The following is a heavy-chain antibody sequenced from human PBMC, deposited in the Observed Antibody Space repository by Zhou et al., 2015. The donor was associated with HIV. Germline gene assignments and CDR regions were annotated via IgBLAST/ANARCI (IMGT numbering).Heavy chain of an antibody. CDR3: ARGAGITLFEVTHYNGMDV. D-gene: IGHD3-3*01. CDR1: GYAFTSYG. Sequence: QVQLVQSGAELKKPGASVKVSCKASGYAFTSYGISWVRQAPGQGLEWMGWIGSNNGNTKYSQKLQGRVTMTTDTSTSTAYMELRSLRSDDTAVYYCARGAGITLFEVTHYNGMDVWGQGTTVTVSS. V-gene: IGHV1-18*04. J-gene: IGHJ6*02. CDR2: IGSNNGNT.